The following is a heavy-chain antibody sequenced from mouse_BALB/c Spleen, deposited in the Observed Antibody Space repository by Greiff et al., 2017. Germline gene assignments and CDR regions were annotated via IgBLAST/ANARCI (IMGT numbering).Heavy chain of an antibody. J-gene: IGHJ4*01. Sequence: QVQLHQSGAELMKPGASVKISCKATGYTFSSYWIEWVKQRPGHGLEWIGEILPGSGSTNYNEKFKGKATFTADTSSNTAYMQLSSLTSEDSAIYYCARVYYGNVLAVDYWGQGTSVTVSS. V-gene: IGHV1-9*01. CDR2: ILPGSGST. CDR1: GYTFSSYW. D-gene: IGHD2-1*01. CDR3: ARVYYGNVLAVDY.